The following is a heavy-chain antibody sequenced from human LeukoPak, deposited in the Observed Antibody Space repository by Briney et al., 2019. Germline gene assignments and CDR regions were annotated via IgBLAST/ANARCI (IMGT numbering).Heavy chain of an antibody. CDR3: ATDPDYYDSSGYYSQH. V-gene: IGHV1-24*01. Sequence: ASVKVSCKVSGYTLTELSMLWVRQAPGKGLEWMGGFDPEDGETIYAQKFQGRVTVTEDTSTDTAYMELSSLRSEDMAVYYCATDPDYYDSSGYYSQHWGQGTLVTVSS. CDR2: FDPEDGET. D-gene: IGHD3-22*01. J-gene: IGHJ1*01. CDR1: GYTLTELS.